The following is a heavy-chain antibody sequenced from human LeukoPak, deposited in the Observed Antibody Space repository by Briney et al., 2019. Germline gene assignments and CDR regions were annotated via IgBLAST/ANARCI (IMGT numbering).Heavy chain of an antibody. CDR2: IYYSGST. CDR1: GGSISSYY. Sequence: SETLSLTCTVSGGSISSYYWSWIRQPPGKGLEWIGYIYYSGSTNYNPSLKSRVTISVDTSKNQFSLKLSSVTAADTAVYYRARAAYYDFWSGQIPWFDPWGQGTLVTVSS. D-gene: IGHD3-3*01. V-gene: IGHV4-59*01. J-gene: IGHJ5*02. CDR3: ARAAYYDFWSGQIPWFDP.